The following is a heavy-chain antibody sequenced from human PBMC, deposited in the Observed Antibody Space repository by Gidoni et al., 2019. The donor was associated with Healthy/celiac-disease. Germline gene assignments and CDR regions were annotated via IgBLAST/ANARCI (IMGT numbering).Heavy chain of an antibody. CDR3: ARWYGYCGGDCYSPADLSWYFDL. CDR1: GGSSSSGSYY. CDR2: IYTSGST. D-gene: IGHD2-21*01. Sequence: QVQLQESGPGLVKPSQTLSLTCTVSGGSSSSGSYYWSWVRQPAGKGLEWIGRIYTSGSTNYTPSLKSRVTMSVDTSKNQFSLKLSSVTAADTAVYYCARWYGYCGGDCYSPADLSWYFDLWGRGTLVTVSS. V-gene: IGHV4-61*02. J-gene: IGHJ2*01.